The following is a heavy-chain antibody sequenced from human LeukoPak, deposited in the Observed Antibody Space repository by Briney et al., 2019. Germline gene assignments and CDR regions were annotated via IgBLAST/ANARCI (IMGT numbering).Heavy chain of an antibody. CDR2: TWYDGSNK. J-gene: IGHJ6*02. CDR3: ARGGHCSTTSCSNYDGMDV. V-gene: IGHV3-33*08. CDR1: GFTFRNFW. Sequence: GGSLRLSCAASGFTFRNFWLTWVRQAPGKGLEWVEATWYDGSNKYYADSEKGRFTISRDNSKNTLFLQMNSLRAEDTAVYFCARGGHCSTTSCSNYDGMDVWGQGTTPTVSS. D-gene: IGHD2-2*01.